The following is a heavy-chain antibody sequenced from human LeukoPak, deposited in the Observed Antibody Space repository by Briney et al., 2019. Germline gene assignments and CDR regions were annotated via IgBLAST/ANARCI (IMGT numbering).Heavy chain of an antibody. Sequence: GRSLRLSCAASGFTFSSYAMHWVRQAPGKGLEWVAVISYDGSNKYYADSVKGRFTISRDNSKNTLYLQMNSLRAEDMAVYYCARSGSYYELVYWGQGTLVTVSS. D-gene: IGHD1-26*01. J-gene: IGHJ4*02. CDR1: GFTFSSYA. V-gene: IGHV3-30-3*01. CDR2: ISYDGSNK. CDR3: ARSGSYYELVY.